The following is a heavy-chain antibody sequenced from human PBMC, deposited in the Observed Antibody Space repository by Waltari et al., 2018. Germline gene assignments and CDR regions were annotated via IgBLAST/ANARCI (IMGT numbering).Heavy chain of an antibody. CDR2: INHGGST. CDR1: GGSFSGYY. Sequence: QVQLQQWGAGLLKPSETLSLTCAVYGGSFSGYYWSWIRQPPGKGLEWIGEINHGGSTNYNPSLKSRVTISVDTSKNQFSLKLSSVTAADTAVYYCARPSPRYCSSTSCSRWFDPWGQGTLVTVSS. D-gene: IGHD2-2*01. J-gene: IGHJ5*02. CDR3: ARPSPRYCSSTSCSRWFDP. V-gene: IGHV4-34*01.